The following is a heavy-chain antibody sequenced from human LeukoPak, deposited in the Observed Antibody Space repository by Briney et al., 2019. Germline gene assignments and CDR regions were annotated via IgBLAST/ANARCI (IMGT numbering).Heavy chain of an antibody. Sequence: SQTLSLTCAISGDTVSNNTVAWNWIRQSPSRGLEWLGRTYYRSKWYNDYAVPVKSRIIVNPDTSKDQFSLQLNSVTPEDTAVYYCAREAAGFTYWGQGTLVTVSS. CDR1: GDTVSNNTVA. D-gene: IGHD6-13*01. J-gene: IGHJ4*02. CDR3: AREAAGFTY. CDR2: TYYRSKWYN. V-gene: IGHV6-1*01.